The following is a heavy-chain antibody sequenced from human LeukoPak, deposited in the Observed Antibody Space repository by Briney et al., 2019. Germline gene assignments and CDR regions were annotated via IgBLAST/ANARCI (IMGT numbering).Heavy chain of an antibody. Sequence: KPGGSLRLSCAASGFTFSSYSMNWVRQAPGKGLEWVSSISSSSSYIYYADSVKGRFTISRDNAKNSLYLQMNSLRAEDTAVYYCARDIDLMWYYYMDVWGKGTTVTVSS. CDR2: ISSSSSYI. J-gene: IGHJ6*03. CDR3: ARDIDLMWYYYMDV. CDR1: GFTFSSYS. V-gene: IGHV3-21*01. D-gene: IGHD3-9*01.